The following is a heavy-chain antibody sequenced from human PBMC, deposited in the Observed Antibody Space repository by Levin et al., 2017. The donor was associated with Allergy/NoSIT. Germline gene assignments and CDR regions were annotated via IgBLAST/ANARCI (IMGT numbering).Heavy chain of an antibody. CDR3: AKGFDE. CDR2: ISSRDNTK. V-gene: IGHV3-48*03. Sequence: PAASVKVSCVTSGFTFSNYEMNWVRQAPGKGLEWVSYISSRDNTKYYADSVKGRFTISRDNAKNSLYLQMNSLRAEDRAVYYCAKGFDEWGQGTLVTVSS. CDR1: GFTFSNYE. J-gene: IGHJ4*02.